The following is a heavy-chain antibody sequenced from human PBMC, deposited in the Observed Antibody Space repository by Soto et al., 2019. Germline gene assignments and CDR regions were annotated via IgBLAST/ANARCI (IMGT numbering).Heavy chain of an antibody. Sequence: QVQLVQSGAEVKKPGASVKVSCKASGHTFTSYGISWVRQAPGQGLEWMGWISDYNGNTNYAQKLQGRVTMTTDTSTSTAYMELRSLRSRDAAVYYCAREDILTGYLVDYYYYGMDVWGQGTTVIVS. V-gene: IGHV1-18*01. CDR2: ISDYNGNT. D-gene: IGHD3-9*01. CDR3: AREDILTGYLVDYYYYGMDV. J-gene: IGHJ6*02. CDR1: GHTFTSYG.